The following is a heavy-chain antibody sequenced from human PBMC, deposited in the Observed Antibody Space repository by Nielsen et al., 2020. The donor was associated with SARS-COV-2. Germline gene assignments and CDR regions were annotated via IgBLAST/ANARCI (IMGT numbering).Heavy chain of an antibody. CDR2: ISSSSSYI. V-gene: IGHV3-21*01. CDR3: AREGEYYDILTGYYITSYYFDY. Sequence: GGSLRLSCAASGFTFSSYNMNWVRQAPGKGLEWVSSISSSSSYIYYADSVKGRFTISRDNAKNSLYLQMNSLRAEDTAVYYCAREGEYYDILTGYYITSYYFDYWGQGTLVTVSS. CDR1: GFTFSSYN. D-gene: IGHD3-9*01. J-gene: IGHJ4*02.